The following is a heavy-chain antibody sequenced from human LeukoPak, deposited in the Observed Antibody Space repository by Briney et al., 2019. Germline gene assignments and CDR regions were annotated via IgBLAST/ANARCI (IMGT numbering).Heavy chain of an antibody. CDR1: GFTFTNYA. J-gene: IGHJ4*02. V-gene: IGHV3-23*01. Sequence: GGSLRLSCAASGFTFTNYAMSWVRQAPGKGLDWVSAISLTGGSTYYADSVKGRFTISRDNSKNTLSLQMNSLRAEDTAIYYCAKDRSSGSYYFFDYWGQGTLVTVSS. D-gene: IGHD1-26*01. CDR3: AKDRSSGSYYFFDY. CDR2: ISLTGGST.